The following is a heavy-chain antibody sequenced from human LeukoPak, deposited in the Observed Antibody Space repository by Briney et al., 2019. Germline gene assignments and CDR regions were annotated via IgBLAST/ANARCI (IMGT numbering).Heavy chain of an antibody. J-gene: IGHJ5*02. CDR1: GYTFTNYG. D-gene: IGHD3-3*02. CDR2: INTYSGNT. CDR3: ARNSPRDVAGRQFLPGVLALLSQCDNCFDP. V-gene: IGHV1-18*04. Sequence: ASVKASCKASGYTFTNYGISWVRQAPGQGLEWMGWINTYSGNTNYAQKFQGRVTMTADTSTSTAYMELRSLRSDDTAVYYCARNSPRDVAGRQFLPGVLALLSQCDNCFDPWGQGTLVSVSS.